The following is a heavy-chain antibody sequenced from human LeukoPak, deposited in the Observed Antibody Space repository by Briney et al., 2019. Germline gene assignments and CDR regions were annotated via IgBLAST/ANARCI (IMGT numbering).Heavy chain of an antibody. CDR2: IIPILGIA. D-gene: IGHD3-9*01. CDR1: GGTFSSYA. V-gene: IGHV1-69*04. Sequence: GTSVKVSCKASGGTFSSYAISWVRQAPGQGLEWMGRIIPILGIANYAQKFQGRVTITADKSTSTAYMELSSLRSEDTAVYYCAREKATGYYDILTGYYAGGDWGQGTLVTVSS. CDR3: AREKATGYYDILTGYYAGGD. J-gene: IGHJ4*02.